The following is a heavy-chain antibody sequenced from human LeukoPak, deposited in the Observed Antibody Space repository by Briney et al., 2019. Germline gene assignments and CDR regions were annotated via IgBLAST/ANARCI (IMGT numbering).Heavy chain of an antibody. D-gene: IGHD6-25*01. Sequence: GGSLRLSCAASGFNLSPYRMYWVRQAPGKGQEWVASISSSSSFMYYADSVKGRFTISRDNAKNSLYLQMNSLRAEDTAVYYCARAFSGRRMNGMDVWGQGTTVTVSS. CDR2: ISSSSSFM. V-gene: IGHV3-21*01. CDR1: GFNLSPYR. J-gene: IGHJ6*02. CDR3: ARAFSGRRMNGMDV.